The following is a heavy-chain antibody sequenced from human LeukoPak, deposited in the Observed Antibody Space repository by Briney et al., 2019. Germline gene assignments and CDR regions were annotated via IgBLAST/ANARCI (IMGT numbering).Heavy chain of an antibody. V-gene: IGHV1-69*02. CDR2: IIPILGIA. Sequence: XVKVSCKASGGTFSSYTISWVRQAPGQGLEWMGRIIPILGIANYAQKFQGRVTITADKSTSTAYMELSSLRSEDTAVYYCARSNSGFGVLDGAFDIWGQGTMVTVSS. D-gene: IGHD4-23*01. CDR1: GGTFSSYT. J-gene: IGHJ3*02. CDR3: ARSNSGFGVLDGAFDI.